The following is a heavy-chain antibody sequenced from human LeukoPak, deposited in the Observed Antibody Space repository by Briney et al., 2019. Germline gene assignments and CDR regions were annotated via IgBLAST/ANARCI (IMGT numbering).Heavy chain of an antibody. CDR1: GYTFTGYY. Sequence: ASVKVSCKASGYTFTGYYMHWVRQAPGQGLEWMGRINPNSGGTNYAQKFQGRVTMTRDTSISTAYMELSRLRSDDTAVYYCARDVVVPAATNYYYYYGIDVWGQGTTVTVSS. CDR2: INPNSGGT. D-gene: IGHD2-2*01. V-gene: IGHV1-2*06. J-gene: IGHJ6*02. CDR3: ARDVVVPAATNYYYYYGIDV.